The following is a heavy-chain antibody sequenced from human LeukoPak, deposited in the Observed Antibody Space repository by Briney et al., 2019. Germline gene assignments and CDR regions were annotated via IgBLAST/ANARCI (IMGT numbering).Heavy chain of an antibody. Sequence: SETLSLTCAVYGGSFSGYYWSWIRQPPRKGLEWIGEINHSGSTNYNPSLKSRVTISVDTSKSQFSLKLSSVTAADTAAYYCARRSPLYGSGSYYLGYWGQGTLVTVSS. D-gene: IGHD3-10*01. CDR2: INHSGST. J-gene: IGHJ4*02. V-gene: IGHV4-34*01. CDR3: ARRSPLYGSGSYYLGY. CDR1: GGSFSGYY.